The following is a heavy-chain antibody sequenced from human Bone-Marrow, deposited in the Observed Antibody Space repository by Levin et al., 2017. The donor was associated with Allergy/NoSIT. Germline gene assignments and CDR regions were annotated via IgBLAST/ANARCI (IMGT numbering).Heavy chain of an antibody. J-gene: IGHJ6*02. Sequence: GGSLRLSCAASGFTFSSYAMSWVRQAPGKGLEWVSAISGSGGSTYYADSVKGRFTISRDNSKNTLYLQMNSLRAEDTAVYYCAKDIYSNYDVPKNYYYYGMDVWGQGTTVTVSS. V-gene: IGHV3-23*01. CDR3: AKDIYSNYDVPKNYYYYGMDV. D-gene: IGHD4-11*01. CDR2: ISGSGGST. CDR1: GFTFSSYA.